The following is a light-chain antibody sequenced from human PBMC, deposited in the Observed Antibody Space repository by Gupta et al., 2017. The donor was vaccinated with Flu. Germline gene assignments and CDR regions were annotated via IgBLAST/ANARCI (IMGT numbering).Light chain of an antibody. CDR3: STYAGSNNLV. CDR1: RSDLGGHNY. CDR2: EVI. Sequence: QSALTQPPSPSFSPRQSVTISCTGTRSDLGGHNYVSWYQQPPVKALKLMNYEVIKRPSGVPDRFSGSKSDNTASLTVSAHQDEDEADYYCSTYAGSNNLVFGGGTRLTVL. V-gene: IGLV2-8*01. J-gene: IGLJ2*01.